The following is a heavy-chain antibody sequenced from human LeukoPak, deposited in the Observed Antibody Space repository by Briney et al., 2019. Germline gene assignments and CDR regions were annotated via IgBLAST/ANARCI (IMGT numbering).Heavy chain of an antibody. CDR1: GYTFTSY. J-gene: IGHJ6*03. D-gene: IGHD2-21*02. CDR3: ARGVTARGFYYYMDI. Sequence: ASVKVSCKASGYTFTSYMHWVRQAPGQGLEWMGWINPNSGGTNYAQKFQGRVTMTRDTSISTAYMELSRLRSDDTAVYSCARGVTARGFYYYMDIWGRGTTVTISS. V-gene: IGHV1-2*02. CDR2: INPNSGGT.